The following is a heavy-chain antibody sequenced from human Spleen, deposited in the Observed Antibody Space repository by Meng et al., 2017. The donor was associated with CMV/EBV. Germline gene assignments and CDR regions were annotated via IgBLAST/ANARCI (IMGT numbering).Heavy chain of an antibody. Sequence: GESLKISCAASGFTFSNAWMSWVRQAPGKGLEWVGRIKSKTDGGTTDYAAPVKGRFTISRDDSKNTLYLQMNSLKTEDTAVYYCTTDSAPALEYSSGWYDWYWLRASPYYYYGMDVWGQGTTVTVSS. D-gene: IGHD6-19*01. V-gene: IGHV3-15*01. CDR3: TTDSAPALEYSSGWYDWYWLRASPYYYYGMDV. J-gene: IGHJ6*02. CDR2: IKSKTDGGTT. CDR1: GFTFSNAW.